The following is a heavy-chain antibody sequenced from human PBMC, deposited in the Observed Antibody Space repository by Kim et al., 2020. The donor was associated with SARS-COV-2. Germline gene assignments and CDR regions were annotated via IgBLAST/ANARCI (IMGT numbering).Heavy chain of an antibody. D-gene: IGHD3-9*01. Sequence: SLKSRVTISVDTSKNQFSLKLSSVTAAETAVYYCARSSATILTGYYTFDYWGQGTLVTVSS. V-gene: IGHV4-31*02. J-gene: IGHJ4*02. CDR3: ARSSATILTGYYTFDY.